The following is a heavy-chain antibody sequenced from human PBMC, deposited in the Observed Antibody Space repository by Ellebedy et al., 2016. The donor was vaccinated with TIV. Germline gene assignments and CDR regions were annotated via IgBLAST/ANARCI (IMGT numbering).Heavy chain of an antibody. CDR3: ARGYYGGSTYYSPGE. D-gene: IGHD2-15*01. CDR2: IYKTGST. CDR1: GGSIMNAFFY. J-gene: IGHJ4*02. V-gene: IGHV4-39*07. Sequence: MPSETLSFTCTVSGGSIMNAFFYWGWFRQPPGKGLEWIGTIYKTGSTYYNPSLKSRVTISMDTPKNQFSLKVNSMTAADTAVYYCARGYYGGSTYYSPGEWGQGTLVTVSS.